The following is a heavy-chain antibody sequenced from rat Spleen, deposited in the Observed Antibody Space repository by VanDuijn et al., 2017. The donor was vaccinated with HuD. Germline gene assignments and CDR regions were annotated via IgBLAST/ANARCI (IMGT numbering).Heavy chain of an antibody. CDR2: ISTGGNT. CDR1: GFSLSSYG. J-gene: IGHJ3*01. V-gene: IGHV2S8*01. CDR3: IRESLPGYNSHWFVY. Sequence: QVQLKESGPGLVKPSLTLSLTCTVSGFSLSSYGVSWVRQPPGKGLEWIAAISTGGNTYYNSALRSRLSISRDTSKSQVFLNVNSLQTEDTATYFCIRESLPGYNSHWFVYWGQGTLVTVSS. D-gene: IGHD1-4*01.